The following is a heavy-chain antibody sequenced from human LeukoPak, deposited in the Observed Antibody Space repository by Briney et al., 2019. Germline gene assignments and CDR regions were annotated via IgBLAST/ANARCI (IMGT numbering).Heavy chain of an antibody. CDR3: ARDNNIVVVVAAYYMDV. D-gene: IGHD2-15*01. Sequence: GGSLRLSXAASGFTFSSYWMSWVRQAPGKGLEWVANIKQDGSEKYYVDSVKGRFTISRDNAKNSLYLQMNSLRAEDTAVYYCARDNNIVVVVAAYYMDVWGKGTTVTVSS. V-gene: IGHV3-7*01. J-gene: IGHJ6*03. CDR1: GFTFSSYW. CDR2: IKQDGSEK.